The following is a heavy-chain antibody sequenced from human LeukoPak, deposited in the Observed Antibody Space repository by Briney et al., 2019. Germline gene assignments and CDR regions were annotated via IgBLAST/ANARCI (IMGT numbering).Heavy chain of an antibody. J-gene: IGHJ4*02. V-gene: IGHV3-21*04. CDR1: GFTFSSYS. Sequence: GGSLRLSCAASGFTFSSYSMNWVRQAPGKGLEWVSSISRSSSYIYYADSVKGRFTISRDNAKNSLYLQMNSLRAEDTAVFYCARDPLIRTTRVDYFDYWGQGTLVTVSS. D-gene: IGHD1-14*01. CDR2: ISRSSSYI. CDR3: ARDPLIRTTRVDYFDY.